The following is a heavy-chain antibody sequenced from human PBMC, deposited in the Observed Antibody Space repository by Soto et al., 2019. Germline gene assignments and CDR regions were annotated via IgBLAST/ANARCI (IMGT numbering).Heavy chain of an antibody. J-gene: IGHJ6*02. CDR1: GGSISSGGDS. Sequence: QLQLQESDSGLVKPSQTLSLTCAVSGGSISSGGDSWSWIRQPPGKGLEWIGYIYHSGSTYYNPSLKSRVTISVDRSKNQISLKLSSVTAADTAVYYCARGRDDILTGYYPPAMDVWGQGTMVTVSS. V-gene: IGHV4-30-2*01. CDR2: IYHSGST. CDR3: ARGRDDILTGYYPPAMDV. D-gene: IGHD3-9*01.